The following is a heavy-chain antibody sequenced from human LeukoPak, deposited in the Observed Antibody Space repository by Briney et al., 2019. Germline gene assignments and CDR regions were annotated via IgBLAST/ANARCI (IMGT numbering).Heavy chain of an antibody. J-gene: IGHJ6*02. D-gene: IGHD6-13*01. CDR3: ARPTGSSWWGRLGYYYGMDV. CDR1: GFTFSDYY. CDR2: ISSSGSTI. V-gene: IGHV3-11*01. Sequence: GGSLRLSCAASGFTFSDYYMSWIRQAPGKGLEWVSYISSSGSTIYYADSVKGRFTISRDNAKNSLYLQMNSLRAEDTAVYYCARPTGSSWWGRLGYYYGMDVWGQGTTVTVSS.